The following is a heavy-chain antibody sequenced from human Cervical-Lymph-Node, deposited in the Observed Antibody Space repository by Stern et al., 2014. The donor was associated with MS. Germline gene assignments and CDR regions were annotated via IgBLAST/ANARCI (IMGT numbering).Heavy chain of an antibody. CDR2: ITPTGGRT. Sequence: VQLVESGAEVKKPGASVKVSCKASGYTFTSYYMHWVRQTPGQGLEWMGIITPTGGRTRYAQKFQGRVTMTRDTSTNTVYMELSSLRSEDTAVYYCARSLGDISGLDYWGQGTLVTVSS. J-gene: IGHJ4*02. V-gene: IGHV1-46*01. CDR1: GYTFTSYY. CDR3: ARSLGDISGLDY. D-gene: IGHD2-15*01.